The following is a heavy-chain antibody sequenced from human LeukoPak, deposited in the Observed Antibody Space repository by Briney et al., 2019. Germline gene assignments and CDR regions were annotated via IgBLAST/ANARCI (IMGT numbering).Heavy chain of an antibody. Sequence: SETLSLTCTVSGGSISSGDYSWSWIRQPPGKGLEWIGYIYYSGSTYYNPSLKSRVTISVDTSKNQFSLKLSSVTAADTAVYYCARCSPYYYDSSGTVDWYFDLWGRGTLVTVSS. CDR3: ARCSPYYYDSSGTVDWYFDL. CDR1: GGSISSGDYS. D-gene: IGHD3-22*01. V-gene: IGHV4-30-4*01. J-gene: IGHJ2*01. CDR2: IYYSGST.